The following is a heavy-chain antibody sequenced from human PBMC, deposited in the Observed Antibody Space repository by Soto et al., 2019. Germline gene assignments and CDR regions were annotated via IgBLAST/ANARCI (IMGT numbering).Heavy chain of an antibody. V-gene: IGHV4-34*01. D-gene: IGHD6-19*01. Sequence: KPSETLSLTCAVYGGSFSGYYWSWIRQPPGKGLEWIGEINHSGSTNYNPSLKSRVTISVDTSKNQFSLKLSSVTAADTAVYYCARRSSSGWPYNWFDPWGQGTLVTVSS. J-gene: IGHJ5*02. CDR1: GGSFSGYY. CDR3: ARRSSSGWPYNWFDP. CDR2: INHSGST.